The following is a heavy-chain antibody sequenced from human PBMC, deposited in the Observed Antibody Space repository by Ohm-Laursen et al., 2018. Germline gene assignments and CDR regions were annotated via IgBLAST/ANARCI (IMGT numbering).Heavy chain of an antibody. CDR2: ISGSGGST. CDR1: GFIFDTYA. CDR3: AKDGMRQSYYGMDV. J-gene: IGHJ6*02. D-gene: IGHD2-8*01. V-gene: IGHV3-23*01. Sequence: SLRLSCAASGFIFDTYAMSWVRQAPGKGLEWVSAISGSGGSTYYADSVKGRFTISRDNSKNTLYLQMNSLRAEDTAVYYCAKDGMRQSYYGMDVWGQGTTVTVSS.